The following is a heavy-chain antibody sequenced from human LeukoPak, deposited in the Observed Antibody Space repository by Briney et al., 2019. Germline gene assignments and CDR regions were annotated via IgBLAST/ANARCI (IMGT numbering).Heavy chain of an antibody. CDR2: IYWNDDK. CDR3: AHANFGYCSSTSCYLDAFDI. V-gene: IGHV2-5*01. J-gene: IGHJ3*02. Sequence: SGPTLVKPTQTLTLTCTFSGFSLSTSGVGVGWIRQPPGKALEWLALIYWNDDKRYSPSLKSRLTITKDTSKNQVVLTMTNMDPVDTATYYCAHANFGYCSSTSCYLDAFDIWGQGTMVTVSS. CDR1: GFSLSTSGVG. D-gene: IGHD2-2*03.